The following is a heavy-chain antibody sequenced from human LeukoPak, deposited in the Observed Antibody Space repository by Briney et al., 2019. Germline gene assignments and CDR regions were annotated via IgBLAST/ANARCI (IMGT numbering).Heavy chain of an antibody. D-gene: IGHD2-8*01. Sequence: GGPLRLSCAASGFTFSSYSMNWVRQAPGKGLEGVSSISSSSSYIYYADSVKGRFTISRDNAKNSLYLQMNSLRAEDTAVYYCARDAGGVYAQFDYWGQGTLVTVSS. CDR3: ARDAGGVYAQFDY. CDR2: ISSSSSYI. V-gene: IGHV3-21*01. CDR1: GFTFSSYS. J-gene: IGHJ4*02.